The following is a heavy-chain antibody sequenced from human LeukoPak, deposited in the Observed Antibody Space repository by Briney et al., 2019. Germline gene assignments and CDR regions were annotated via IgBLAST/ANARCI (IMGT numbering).Heavy chain of an antibody. D-gene: IGHD2-21*02. J-gene: IGHJ6*03. Sequence: PGGSLRLSCAASGFTFSTYGMHWVRQAPGKGLEWVAFIRYDASNKYYADSVKGRFTISRDSAKNSLYLQMNSLRAEDTAVYYCARVLVVVTGNYMDVWGKGTTVTISS. CDR3: ARVLVVVTGNYMDV. CDR1: GFTFSTYG. CDR2: IRYDASNK. V-gene: IGHV3-30*02.